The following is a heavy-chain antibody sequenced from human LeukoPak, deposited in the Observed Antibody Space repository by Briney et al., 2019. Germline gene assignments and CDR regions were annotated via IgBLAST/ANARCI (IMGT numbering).Heavy chain of an antibody. CDR1: GYTFTGYY. CDR3: ARVVEDYAAPVNNWFDP. J-gene: IGHJ5*02. D-gene: IGHD4/OR15-4a*01. Sequence: GASVKVSCKASGYTFTGYYMHWVRQAPGQGLEWMGWINPNSGGTNYAQKFQGRVTMTRDTSISTAYMELSRLRSDDTAVYYCARVVEDYAAPVNNWFDPWGQGTLVTVSS. CDR2: INPNSGGT. V-gene: IGHV1-2*02.